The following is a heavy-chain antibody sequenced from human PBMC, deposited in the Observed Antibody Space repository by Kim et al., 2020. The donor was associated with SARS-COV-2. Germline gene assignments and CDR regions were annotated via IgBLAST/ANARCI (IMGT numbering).Heavy chain of an antibody. CDR3: ASWPHSSGYYYWFDP. J-gene: IGHJ5*02. D-gene: IGHD3-22*01. CDR2: IYYSGST. V-gene: IGHV4-61*01. Sequence: SETLSLTCTVSGGSVSSGSYYWSWIRQPPGKGLEWIGYIYYSGSTNYNPSLKSRVTISVDTSKNQFSLKLSSVTAADTAVYYCASWPHSSGYYYWFDPWGQGTLVTVSS. CDR1: GGSVSSGSYY.